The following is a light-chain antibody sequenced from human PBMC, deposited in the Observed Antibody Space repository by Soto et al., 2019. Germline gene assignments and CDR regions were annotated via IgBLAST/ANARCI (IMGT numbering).Light chain of an antibody. CDR1: QDISNY. V-gene: IGKV1-33*01. Sequence: DIQMTQSPSSLSASVGDRVTITCQASQDISNYLNWYQQKPGKAPKLLIYDASNLETGVPSRFSGIGSGTDFTFTISSLQPEAIATYYCQQYDNLPYTFGKGPKLELK. CDR3: QQYDNLPYT. J-gene: IGKJ2*01. CDR2: DAS.